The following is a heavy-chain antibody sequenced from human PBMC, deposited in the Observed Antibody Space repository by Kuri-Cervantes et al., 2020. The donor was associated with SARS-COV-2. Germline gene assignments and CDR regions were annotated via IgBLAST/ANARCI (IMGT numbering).Heavy chain of an antibody. CDR1: GFTFSDSA. D-gene: IGHD7-27*01. V-gene: IGHV3-30-3*01. CDR2: ISYDGSNK. CDR3: AREITLLGHY. J-gene: IGHJ4*01. Sequence: GESLKISCAASGFTFSDSAMHWVRQAPGKGLEWVAVISYDGSNKYYADSVKGRFTISRDNSKNTLYLQMNSLRAEDTAVYYCAREITLLGHYWGHGTLVTVSS.